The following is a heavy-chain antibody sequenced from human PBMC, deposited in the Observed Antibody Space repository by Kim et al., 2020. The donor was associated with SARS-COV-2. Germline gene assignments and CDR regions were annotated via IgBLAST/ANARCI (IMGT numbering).Heavy chain of an antibody. Sequence: STIYYAASVKGRFTISRDNAKNSLYLQMNSLRDEDTAVYYCARDPNPRGYWGQGTLVTVSS. V-gene: IGHV3-48*02. J-gene: IGHJ4*02. CDR2: STI. CDR3: ARDPNPRGY. D-gene: IGHD3-16*01.